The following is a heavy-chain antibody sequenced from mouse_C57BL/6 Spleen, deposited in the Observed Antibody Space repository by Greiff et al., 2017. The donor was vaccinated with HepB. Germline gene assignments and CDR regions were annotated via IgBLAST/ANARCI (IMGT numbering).Heavy chain of an antibody. Sequence: QVQLQQPGAELVMPGASVKLSCKASGYTFTSYWMHWVKQRPGQGLEWIGEIDPSDSYTNYNQKFKGKSTLTVDKSSSTAYMQLSSLTSEDSAVYCCARNNCLDYWGQGTTLTVSS. V-gene: IGHV1-69*01. CDR2: IDPSDSYT. CDR3: ARNNCLDY. CDR1: GYTFTSYW. J-gene: IGHJ2*01. D-gene: IGHD1-3*01.